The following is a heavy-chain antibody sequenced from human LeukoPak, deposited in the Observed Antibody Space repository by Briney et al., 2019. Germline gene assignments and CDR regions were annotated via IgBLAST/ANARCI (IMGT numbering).Heavy chain of an antibody. CDR3: AKEEGLFDY. Sequence: GGSLRLSCAASGFTFSSYGMHWVRQAPGKGLEWVAFIRHDGSNKYYADSVKGRFTISRDNSKNTLYLQMNSLRAEDTAVYYCAKEEGLFDYWGQGTLVTVSS. CDR1: GFTFSSYG. J-gene: IGHJ4*02. CDR2: IRHDGSNK. V-gene: IGHV3-30*02.